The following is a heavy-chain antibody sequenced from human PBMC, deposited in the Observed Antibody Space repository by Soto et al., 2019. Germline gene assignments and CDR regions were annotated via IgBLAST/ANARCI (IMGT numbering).Heavy chain of an antibody. CDR3: AKGVNYYDSSGYYSYYYNGMDV. J-gene: IGHJ6*02. V-gene: IGHV3-23*01. CDR1: GFSFSTYA. CDR2: ISGSGGST. D-gene: IGHD3-22*01. Sequence: EVQLLESGGNLVQPGGSLRLSCAASGFSFSTYAMSWVRQAPGKGLEWVSAISGSGGSTYYADSVKGRFTISRDNSKSTVYLQMNSLRAEDTAVYYCAKGVNYYDSSGYYSYYYNGMDVWGQGTTVTVSS.